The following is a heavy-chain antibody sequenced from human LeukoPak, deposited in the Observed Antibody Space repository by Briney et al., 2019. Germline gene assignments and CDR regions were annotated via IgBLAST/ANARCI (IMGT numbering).Heavy chain of an antibody. CDR2: INHSGSP. Sequence: PSETLSLTCAVYGGSFSGYYWSWIRQPPGKGLEWIGEINHSGSPNYNPSLKSRVTISVDTSKNQFSLKLSSVPAADTAGYYCARGRGPKDAYYYYGMDVWGQGTTVTVSS. J-gene: IGHJ6*02. V-gene: IGHV4-34*01. CDR1: GGSFSGYY. D-gene: IGHD3-10*01. CDR3: ARGRGPKDAYYYYGMDV.